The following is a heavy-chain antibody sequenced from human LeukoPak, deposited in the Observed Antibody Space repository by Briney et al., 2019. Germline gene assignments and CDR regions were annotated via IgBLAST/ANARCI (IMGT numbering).Heavy chain of an antibody. J-gene: IGHJ4*02. CDR1: GFTFSWYW. D-gene: IGHD6-13*01. V-gene: IGHV3-7*01. CDR3: ARIGYSSSSIDY. Sequence: GGSLRLSCAASGFTFSWYWMSWGRQAPGKGLEWVANIKEDGRIKYYVDSVKGRLTISRDNAKSSLYIQVNRLRAEDTALYYCARIGYSSSSIDYWGQGTLVTVSS. CDR2: IKEDGRIK.